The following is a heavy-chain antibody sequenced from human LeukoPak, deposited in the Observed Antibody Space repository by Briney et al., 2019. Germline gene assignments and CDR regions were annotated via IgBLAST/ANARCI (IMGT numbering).Heavy chain of an antibody. D-gene: IGHD3-9*01. V-gene: IGHV3-30*02. CDR2: IRYDGSNK. Sequence: PGGSLRLSCAASGFTFSSYGMHWVRQAPGKGLEWVAFIRYDGSNKYYADSVKGRFTISRDNSKNTLYLQMNSLRAEDTAVYYCAKGGYLDIGNWFDPWGQGTLVTVSS. CDR1: GFTFSSYG. CDR3: AKGGYLDIGNWFDP. J-gene: IGHJ5*02.